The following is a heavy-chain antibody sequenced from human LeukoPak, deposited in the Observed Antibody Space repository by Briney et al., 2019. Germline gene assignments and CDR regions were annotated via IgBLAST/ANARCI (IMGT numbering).Heavy chain of an antibody. V-gene: IGHV4-4*09. D-gene: IGHD2-2*01. CDR3: ARQGEYCSSTSCFKNWFDP. CDR2: IYTSGST. CDR1: GGSISSYY. J-gene: IGHJ5*02. Sequence: SETLSLTCTVSGGSISSYYWSWIRQPPGKGLEWIGYIYTSGSTNYNPSLKSRVTISVATSKNQFSLKLSSVTAADTAVYYCARQGEYCSSTSCFKNWFDPWGQGTLVTVSS.